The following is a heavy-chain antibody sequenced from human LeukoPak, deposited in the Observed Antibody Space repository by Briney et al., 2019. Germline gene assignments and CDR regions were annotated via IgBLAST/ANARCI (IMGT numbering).Heavy chain of an antibody. J-gene: IGHJ4*02. Sequence: SVKVSCKASGGTFSSYAISWVRQAPGQGLEWMGGIIPIFGTANYAQKFQGRVTVTTDTSTSTAYMELRSLRSEDTAVYYCARAGLRFLEWGTPDYWGQGTLVTVSS. CDR2: IIPIFGTA. V-gene: IGHV1-69*05. D-gene: IGHD3-3*01. CDR3: ARAGLRFLEWGTPDY. CDR1: GGTFSSYA.